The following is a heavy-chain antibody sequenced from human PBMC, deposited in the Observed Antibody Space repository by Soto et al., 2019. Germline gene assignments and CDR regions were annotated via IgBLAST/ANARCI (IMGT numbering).Heavy chain of an antibody. CDR2: IYHSGST. CDR1: GGSISSGGSS. CDR3: ARGSEEYGIDFDY. D-gene: IGHD4-17*01. V-gene: IGHV4-30-2*01. J-gene: IGHJ4*02. Sequence: QLQLQESGSGLVKPSQTLSLTCAVSGGSISSGGSSWSWIRQPPGKGLEWIGYIYHSGSTYYNPSLKSRVTISVDRSKNQFSLKLSSVTAADTAVYYCARGSEEYGIDFDYWGQGTLVTVSS.